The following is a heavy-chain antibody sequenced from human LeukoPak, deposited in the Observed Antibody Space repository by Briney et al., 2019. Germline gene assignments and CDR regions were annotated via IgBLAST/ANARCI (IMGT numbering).Heavy chain of an antibody. D-gene: IGHD6-19*01. CDR1: GFTFSSYA. V-gene: IGHV3-23*01. CDR2: ISGSGDST. Sequence: GGSLRLSCAASGFTFSSYAMSWVRQAPGKGLEWVSAISGSGDSTYYADSVKGRFTISRDNAKNSLYLQMNSLRAEDTAVYYCARDSSGWPPTRDYWGQGTLVTVSS. J-gene: IGHJ4*02. CDR3: ARDSSGWPPTRDY.